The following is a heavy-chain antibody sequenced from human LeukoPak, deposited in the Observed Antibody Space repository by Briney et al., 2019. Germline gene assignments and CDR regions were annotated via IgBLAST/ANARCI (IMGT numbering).Heavy chain of an antibody. J-gene: IGHJ4*02. CDR3: AREVSRVAPPRRYFDY. CDR1: GYTFTSYY. D-gene: IGHD3-3*01. CDR2: INPGGNNT. Sequence: ASVKVSCKASGYTFTSYYIHWVRQAPGQGLEWMGIINPGGNNTNYAQKFQDRVTMTRDTSTSTVYMELSSLRSEDTAVYYCAREVSRVAPPRRYFDYWGQGTLATVSS. V-gene: IGHV1-46*01.